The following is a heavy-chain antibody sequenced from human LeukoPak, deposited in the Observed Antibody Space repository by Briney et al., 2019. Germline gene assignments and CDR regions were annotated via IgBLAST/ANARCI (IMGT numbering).Heavy chain of an antibody. CDR3: AKKAQYNGNYPLDY. V-gene: IGHV3-23*01. CDR1: GFSISGLW. D-gene: IGHD1-26*01. Sequence: GGSLRLSCAASGFSISGLWMNWVRQAPGKGLEWVSGTSDRGDYTYYADSVKGRFTISRDNSKNTLYLQMNSLRAEDTALYFCAKKAQYNGNYPLDYWGQGTLVTVSS. CDR2: TSDRGDYT. J-gene: IGHJ4*02.